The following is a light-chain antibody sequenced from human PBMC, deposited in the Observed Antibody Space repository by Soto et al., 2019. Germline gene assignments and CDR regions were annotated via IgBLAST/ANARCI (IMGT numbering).Light chain of an antibody. J-gene: IGKJ5*01. CDR2: VAS. CDR1: QSISRY. Sequence: DIQMTQSPSSLSASVGDRVTITCRSSQSISRYLNWYQQKPGKAPNLMIYVASSLQSEVPSRFSGSGSGTDFTLTITSLQPEDFATYYCQQSYGTPITFGQGTRLEIK. V-gene: IGKV1-39*01. CDR3: QQSYGTPIT.